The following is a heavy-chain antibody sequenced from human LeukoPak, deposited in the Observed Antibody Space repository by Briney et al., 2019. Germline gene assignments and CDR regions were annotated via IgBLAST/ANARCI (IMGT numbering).Heavy chain of an antibody. CDR3: ARVGGITLALAPSPFPDYNYYYMDV. Sequence: GGSLRLSCAASGFTFSSYGMHWVRQAPGKGLEWVAFIRYDGSNKYYADSVKGRFTISRDNSKNTLYLQMNSLRAEDTAVYYCARVGGITLALAPSPFPDYNYYYMDVWGKGTTVTVSS. CDR2: IRYDGSNK. V-gene: IGHV3-30*02. CDR1: GFTFSSYG. D-gene: IGHD3-10*01. J-gene: IGHJ6*03.